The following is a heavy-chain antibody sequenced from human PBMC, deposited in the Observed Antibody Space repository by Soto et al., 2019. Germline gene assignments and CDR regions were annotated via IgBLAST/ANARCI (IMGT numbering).Heavy chain of an antibody. V-gene: IGHV3-23*01. D-gene: IGHD5-12*01. CDR1: GFTFNNYA. CDR2: ISGSSYST. CDR3: AKESRFSDYVRAYDI. J-gene: IGHJ3*02. Sequence: GGSLRLSCAASGFTFNNYAMSWVRQAPGTGLEWVSSISGSSYSTYYADSVRGRFAISRDNSRNTLYLQMNSLRAEYTAVYYCAKESRFSDYVRAYDIWGQGTMVTVSS.